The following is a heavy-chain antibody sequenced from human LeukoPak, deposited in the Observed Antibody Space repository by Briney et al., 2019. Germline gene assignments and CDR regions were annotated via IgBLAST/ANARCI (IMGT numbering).Heavy chain of an antibody. D-gene: IGHD2-2*03. CDR3: ARGRWKMDIVVVPAARFDY. CDR1: GGSFSGYY. V-gene: IGHV4-34*01. J-gene: IGHJ4*02. Sequence: SETLSLTCAVYGGSFSGYYWSWIRQPPGKGLEWIGGINHSGSTNYNPYLNSRVTISVDTSKNQFSLKLSSVTAADTAVYYCARGRWKMDIVVVPAARFDYWGQGTLVTVSS. CDR2: INHSGST.